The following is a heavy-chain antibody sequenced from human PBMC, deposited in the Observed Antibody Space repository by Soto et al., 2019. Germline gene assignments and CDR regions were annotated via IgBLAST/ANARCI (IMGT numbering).Heavy chain of an antibody. Sequence: GGSPRLSCAASGFTCSDYYMSWIRQAPGKGLEWVSYISSSGSTIYYADSVKGRFTISRDNAKNSLYLQMNSLRAEDTAVYYCARDFWSGSFDYWGLGTLVTVSS. J-gene: IGHJ4*02. CDR3: ARDFWSGSFDY. V-gene: IGHV3-11*01. CDR1: GFTCSDYY. CDR2: ISSSGSTI. D-gene: IGHD3-3*01.